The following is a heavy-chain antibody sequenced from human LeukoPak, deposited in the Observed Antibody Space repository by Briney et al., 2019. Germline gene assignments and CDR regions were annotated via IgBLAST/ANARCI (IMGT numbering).Heavy chain of an antibody. CDR2: IYYSGST. CDR3: ARRGYSSSWYPYYYGMDV. J-gene: IGHJ6*02. Sequence: SETLSLTCTVSGGSISSSSYYWGWIRQPPGKGLEWIGSIYYSGSTYYNPSLKSRVTISVDTSKNQFSLKLSSVTAADTAVYYCARRGYSSSWYPYYYGMDVWGQGTTVTVSS. CDR1: GGSISSSSYY. D-gene: IGHD6-13*01. V-gene: IGHV4-39*01.